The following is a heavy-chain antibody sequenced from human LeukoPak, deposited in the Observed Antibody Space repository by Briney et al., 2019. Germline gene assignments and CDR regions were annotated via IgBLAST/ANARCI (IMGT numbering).Heavy chain of an antibody. CDR2: MNPNIYNA. J-gene: IGHJ6*03. V-gene: IGHV1-8*02. Sequence: GASVKVSCKASGYTFTSYGISWVRQAPGQGLEWMGWMNPNIYNAGYAQKFQGRVTMTRNTSISTAYMELSSLRSEDTAVYYCARAPMVRGVNHYYYYMDVWGKGTTVTVSS. CDR1: GYTFTSYG. D-gene: IGHD3-10*01. CDR3: ARAPMVRGVNHYYYYMDV.